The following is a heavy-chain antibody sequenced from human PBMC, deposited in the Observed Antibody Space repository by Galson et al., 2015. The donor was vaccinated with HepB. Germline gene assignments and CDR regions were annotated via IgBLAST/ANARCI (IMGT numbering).Heavy chain of an antibody. D-gene: IGHD6-19*01. CDR1: GYTFTGYY. J-gene: IGHJ5*02. CDR2: INPNSGGT. Sequence: SVKVSCKASGYTFTGYYMHWVRQAPGQGLEWMGRINPNSGGTNYAQKFQGRVTMTRDTSISTAYMELSRLRSDDTAVYYCAPERYSSGWSWFDPWGQGTLVTVSS. CDR3: APERYSSGWSWFDP. V-gene: IGHV1-2*06.